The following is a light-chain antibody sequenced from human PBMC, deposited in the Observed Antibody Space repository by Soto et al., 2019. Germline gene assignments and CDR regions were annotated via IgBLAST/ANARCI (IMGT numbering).Light chain of an antibody. CDR3: QQYNNWPRT. CDR2: GAS. CDR1: QNIGSN. J-gene: IGKJ1*01. V-gene: IGKV3-15*01. Sequence: EVVMTQSPATLSASPGERVILSCRASQNIGSNLAWYQQRPGQAPRLLMYGASTRATETPARFSGSGSATDFTLTISSLQSEDFAVYYCQQYNNWPRTFGQGTKVEIK.